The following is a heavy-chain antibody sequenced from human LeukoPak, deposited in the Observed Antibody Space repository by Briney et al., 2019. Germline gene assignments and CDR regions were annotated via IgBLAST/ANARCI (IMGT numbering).Heavy chain of an antibody. Sequence: SETLSLTCAVYGGSFSGYYWSWIRQPPGKGLEWIGETNHSGSTNYNPSLKSRVTISVDTSKNQFSLKLSSVTAADTAVYYCARGESSSPYGMDVWGQGTTVTVSS. CDR3: ARGESSSPYGMDV. CDR2: TNHSGST. J-gene: IGHJ6*02. CDR1: GGSFSGYY. V-gene: IGHV4-34*01. D-gene: IGHD6-6*01.